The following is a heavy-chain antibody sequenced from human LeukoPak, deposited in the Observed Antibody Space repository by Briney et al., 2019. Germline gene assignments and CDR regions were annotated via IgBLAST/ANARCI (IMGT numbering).Heavy chain of an antibody. Sequence: GESLKISCKGSGYSFTSYWIGWVRQMPGKGLEWMGIIYPGDSDTRYSPSFQGQVTISADKSISTAYLQWSSLKASDTAMYYCARLLSPQWFGDRLFDYWGQGTLVTVSS. D-gene: IGHD3-10*01. CDR3: ARLLSPQWFGDRLFDY. J-gene: IGHJ4*02. V-gene: IGHV5-51*01. CDR2: IYPGDSDT. CDR1: GYSFTSYW.